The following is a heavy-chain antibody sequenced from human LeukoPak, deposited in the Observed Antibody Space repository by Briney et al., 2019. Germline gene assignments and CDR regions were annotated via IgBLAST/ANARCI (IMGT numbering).Heavy chain of an antibody. CDR2: IKQDESDK. V-gene: IGHV3-7*01. Sequence: GGSLRLSCAASGFTFSNNWMSWVRQAPGKGLEWVANIKQDESDKYYVDSVKGRFTISRDNAKNSLYLQMNSLRAEDTAVYYCARDHHHRLWDDYYYYMDVWGKGTTVTISS. J-gene: IGHJ6*03. D-gene: IGHD3-16*02. CDR1: GFTFSNNW. CDR3: ARDHHHRLWDDYYYYMDV.